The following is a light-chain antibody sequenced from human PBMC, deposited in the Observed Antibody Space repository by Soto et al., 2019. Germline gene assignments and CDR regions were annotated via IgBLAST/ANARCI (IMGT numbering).Light chain of an antibody. CDR2: GAS. CDR3: QLYGGSPLFT. J-gene: IGKJ3*01. Sequence: EIVLTQSPGTLSLSPGERATLSCRASQSVTSSYLAWYQQKPGQAPRLLIYGASTRATGIPARFSGSGSGTDVTLTISRLQPEDFSVYYCQLYGGSPLFTFGPGTKVHIK. CDR1: QSVTSSY. V-gene: IGKV3-20*01.